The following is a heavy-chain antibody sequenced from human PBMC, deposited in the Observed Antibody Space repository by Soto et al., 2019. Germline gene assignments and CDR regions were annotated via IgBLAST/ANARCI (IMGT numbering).Heavy chain of an antibody. V-gene: IGHV3-23*01. CDR3: ASAKAVVIAALGI. Sequence: EVHLLESGGGLVQPGGSLRLSCTASGFSFSTSVMTWVRQAPGQGLEWVASISENGGSRGGTYYADSVKGRVTISRDNSNNTLYLQLDSLRGADTAGYFCASAKAVVIAALGIWGQGTMVAVSS. CDR1: GFSFSTSV. D-gene: IGHD2-21*01. CDR2: ISENGGSRGGT. J-gene: IGHJ3*02.